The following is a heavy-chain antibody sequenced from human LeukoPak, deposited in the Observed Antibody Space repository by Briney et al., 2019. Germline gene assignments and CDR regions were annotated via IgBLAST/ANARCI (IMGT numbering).Heavy chain of an antibody. Sequence: GGSLRLSCAASGFTFSSYWMSWVRQAPGKGLEWVANIKQDGSEKYYVDYVKGRFTISRDNAKNSLYLQMNSLRAEETAVYYCARVRTPASSSSYYYMDVWGKGTTVTVSS. J-gene: IGHJ6*03. V-gene: IGHV3-7*01. D-gene: IGHD6-6*01. CDR3: ARVRTPASSSSYYYMDV. CDR2: IKQDGSEK. CDR1: GFTFSSYW.